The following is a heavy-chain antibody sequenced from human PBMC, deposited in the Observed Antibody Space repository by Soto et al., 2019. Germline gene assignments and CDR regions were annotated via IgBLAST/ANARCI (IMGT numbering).Heavy chain of an antibody. CDR2: ISYDGSNK. Sequence: QVQLVESGGGVVQPGRSLRLSCAASGFTFSSYAMHWVRQAPGKGLEWVAVISYDGSNKYYADSVKGRFTISRDNSKNPLYLQMNSLRAEDTAVYYCALLTPAGGDAFDIWGQGTMVTVSS. D-gene: IGHD3-10*01. CDR3: ALLTPAGGDAFDI. V-gene: IGHV3-30-3*01. J-gene: IGHJ3*02. CDR1: GFTFSSYA.